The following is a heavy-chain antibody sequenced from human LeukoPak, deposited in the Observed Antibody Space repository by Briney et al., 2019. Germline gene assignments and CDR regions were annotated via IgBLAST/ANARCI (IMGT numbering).Heavy chain of an antibody. CDR2: IYTSGST. Sequence: PSQTLSLTCTVSGGTISRGNYYWYWLRQPAGKGLEWIGRIYTSGSTNYNPSLKSRVTMSVDTSKNQFSLNLSSVTAADTAVYYCARGPYYDFWSGDPFFDYWGQGTLVTVSS. J-gene: IGHJ4*02. CDR3: ARGPYYDFWSGDPFFDY. D-gene: IGHD3-3*01. V-gene: IGHV4-61*02. CDR1: GGTISRGNYY.